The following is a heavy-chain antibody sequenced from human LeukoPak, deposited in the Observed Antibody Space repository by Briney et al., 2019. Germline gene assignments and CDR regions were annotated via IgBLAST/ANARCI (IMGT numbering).Heavy chain of an antibody. CDR2: IRYDGSNK. J-gene: IGHJ4*02. V-gene: IGHV3-30*02. CDR1: GFTFSSYG. CDR3: AKDDYYDSSGYYYSACDY. D-gene: IGHD3-22*01. Sequence: GGSLRLSCAASGFTFSSYGMRWVRQAPGKGLEWVAFIRYDGSNKYYADSVKGRFTISRDNSKNTLYLQMNSLRAEDTAVYYCAKDDYYDSSGYYYSACDYWGQGTLVTVSS.